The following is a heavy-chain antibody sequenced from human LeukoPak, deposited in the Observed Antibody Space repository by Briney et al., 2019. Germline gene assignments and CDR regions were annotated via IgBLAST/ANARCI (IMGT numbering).Heavy chain of an antibody. CDR1: GYTFTSYS. D-gene: IGHD3-16*01. CDR2: ISAYNGNT. CDR3: ARAGGAPDY. J-gene: IGHJ4*02. V-gene: IGHV1-18*01. Sequence: ASVKVSCKASGYTFTSYSISWVRQAPGQGLEWMGWISAYNGNTNYAQKFQGRVTVTTDTFTSTAYMELRSLTSDDTAMYYCARAGGAPDYWGQGTLVTVSS.